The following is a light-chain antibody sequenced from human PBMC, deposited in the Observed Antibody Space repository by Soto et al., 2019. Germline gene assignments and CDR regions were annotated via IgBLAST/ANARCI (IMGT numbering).Light chain of an antibody. V-gene: IGKV1-33*01. CDR3: QQYYKPPIT. Sequence: DIQMTQFPSSLSASVGDRVTITCQASQDISNHLNWYRQKPGKAPKLLIYDASNLETGVPSRFSGSGSGTDFTVTISSLQPEDFATYSCQQYYKPPITFGQGTRLEIK. CDR1: QDISNH. CDR2: DAS. J-gene: IGKJ5*01.